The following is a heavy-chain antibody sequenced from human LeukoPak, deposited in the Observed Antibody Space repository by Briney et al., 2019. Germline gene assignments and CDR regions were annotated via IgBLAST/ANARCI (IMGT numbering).Heavy chain of an antibody. CDR3: ARDHNYAFDN. CDR1: GFPFNEYS. D-gene: IGHD1-1*01. Sequence: GGSLRLSCTASGFPFNEYSMNWVRQAPGKGLEWIAYIGIDSGNTWYADSVKGRFTISADSVKNSVSLQMSSLRVEDTAVYYCARDHNYAFDNWGQGTLVSVSS. CDR2: IGIDSGNT. V-gene: IGHV3-48*04. J-gene: IGHJ4*02.